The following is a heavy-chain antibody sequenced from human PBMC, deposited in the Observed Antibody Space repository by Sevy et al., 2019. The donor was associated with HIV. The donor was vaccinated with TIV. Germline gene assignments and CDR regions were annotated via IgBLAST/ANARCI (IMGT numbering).Heavy chain of an antibody. D-gene: IGHD3-22*01. CDR2: ISSSGGSGDKK. Sequence: GGSLRLSCAASGSTFSSYAMTWVRQAPGRGLEWVSGISSSGGSGDKKNYAGSVKGRLTISRDASKNSLYLQLNSLRAEDTAIYYCARNYDCSGYFDYWGQGTLVTVSS. V-gene: IGHV3-23*01. J-gene: IGHJ4*02. CDR1: GSTFSSYA. CDR3: ARNYDCSGYFDY.